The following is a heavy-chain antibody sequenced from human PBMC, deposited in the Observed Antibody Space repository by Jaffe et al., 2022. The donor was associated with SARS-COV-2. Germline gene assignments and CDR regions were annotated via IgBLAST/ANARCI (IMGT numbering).Heavy chain of an antibody. CDR2: ISGSGGTT. D-gene: IGHD3-22*01. V-gene: IGHV3-23*01. J-gene: IGHJ4*02. Sequence: DVQLLESGGGLVQPGGSLRLSCAASGLTFRTYTMSWVRQAPGKGLEWVSAISGSGGTTYYADSVKGRFTISRDNSKNTLYLQMNTLRAEDTAVYYCARDEGYDGSGYYSDLIYWGQGTLVTVSS. CDR3: ARDEGYDGSGYYSDLIY. CDR1: GLTFRTYT.